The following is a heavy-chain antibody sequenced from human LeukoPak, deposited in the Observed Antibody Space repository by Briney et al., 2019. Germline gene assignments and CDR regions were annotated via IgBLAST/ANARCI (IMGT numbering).Heavy chain of an antibody. CDR1: GGSISSSSYY. V-gene: IGHV4-39*07. D-gene: IGHD2-2*01. Sequence: SETLSLTCTVSGGSISSSSYYWGWIRQPPGKGLEWIGSFYYSGSTYYNPSLKSRVTISVDTSKNQFSLKLSSVTAADTAVYYCARATSSHCSSTSCYPSFDYWGQGTLVTVSS. CDR2: FYYSGST. CDR3: ARATSSHCSSTSCYPSFDY. J-gene: IGHJ4*02.